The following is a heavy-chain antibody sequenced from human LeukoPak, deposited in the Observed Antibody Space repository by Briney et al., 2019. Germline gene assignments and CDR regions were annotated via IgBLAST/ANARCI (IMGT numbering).Heavy chain of an antibody. V-gene: IGHV3-7*01. D-gene: IGHD3-10*01. J-gene: IGHJ4*02. CDR1: GFNFDDYG. CDR2: IKQDGSEK. CDR3: AREPSGRYFDY. Sequence: GGSLRLSCAASGFNFDDYGMSWVRQAPGKGLEWVASIKQDGSEKYYVDSVKGRFTISRDNAKNSLYLQMNSLRAEDTAVYYCAREPSGRYFDYWGQGTLVTVSS.